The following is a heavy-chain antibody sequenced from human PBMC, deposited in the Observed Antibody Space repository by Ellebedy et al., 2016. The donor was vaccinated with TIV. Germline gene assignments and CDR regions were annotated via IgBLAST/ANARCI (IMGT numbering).Heavy chain of an antibody. CDR2: INPSGGST. V-gene: IGHV1-46*04. CDR3: ARDGLVGATRVDY. J-gene: IGHJ4*02. D-gene: IGHD1-26*01. Sequence: ASVKVSCKASGYTFTSYYMHWVRQAPGQGLEWMGIINPSGGSTRYAQKLQGRVTMTRDTSTSTVYMELSSLRSEDTAVYYCARDGLVGATRVDYWGQGTLVTVSS. CDR1: GYTFTSYY.